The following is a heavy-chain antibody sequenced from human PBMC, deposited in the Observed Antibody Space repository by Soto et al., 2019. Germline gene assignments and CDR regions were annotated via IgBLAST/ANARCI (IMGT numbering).Heavy chain of an antibody. D-gene: IGHD6-13*01. V-gene: IGHV1-69*13. Sequence: ASVKVSFQASGCTFSSYAISWVRQAPGQGLEWMGGIIPIFGTANYAQKFQGRVTITADESTSTAYMELSSLRSEDTAVYYCARDPPAGTGPVDYYYYGMDVWGQGTTVTVSS. CDR1: GCTFSSYA. J-gene: IGHJ6*02. CDR3: ARDPPAGTGPVDYYYYGMDV. CDR2: IIPIFGTA.